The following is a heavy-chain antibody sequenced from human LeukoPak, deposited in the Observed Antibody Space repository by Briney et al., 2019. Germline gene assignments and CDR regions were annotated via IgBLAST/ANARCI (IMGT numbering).Heavy chain of an antibody. CDR1: GGSISSYY. CDR2: IYYSGGT. Sequence: TSETLSLTCTGAGGSISSYYWSWIGQPPGKGLEGIGYIYYSGGTNYNPSLKSRVTISVDTSKNQFSLQLSSVPAADTAVYYCARWVGSGSYYNEYYFDYWGEGTLVTVSS. V-gene: IGHV4-59*01. CDR3: ARWVGSGSYYNEYYFDY. D-gene: IGHD3-10*01. J-gene: IGHJ4*02.